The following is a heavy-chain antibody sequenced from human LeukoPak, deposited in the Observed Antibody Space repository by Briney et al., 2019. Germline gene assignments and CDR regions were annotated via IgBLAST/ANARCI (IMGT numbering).Heavy chain of an antibody. Sequence: ASVKVSCKASGYTFTSYDINWVRQATGQGLEWMGWMNPNSGNTGYAQKFQGRVTMTRNTSISTAYMELSSLRSEDTAVYYCARDKAGYYYDSSGYSYWGQGALVTVSS. V-gene: IGHV1-8*01. D-gene: IGHD3-22*01. CDR2: MNPNSGNT. J-gene: IGHJ4*02. CDR3: ARDKAGYYYDSSGYSY. CDR1: GYTFTSYD.